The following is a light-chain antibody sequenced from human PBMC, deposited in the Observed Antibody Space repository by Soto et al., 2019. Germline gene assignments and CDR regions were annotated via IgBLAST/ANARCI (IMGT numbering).Light chain of an antibody. CDR1: GANIGAGFE. Sequence: QSVLAQPPSVSGAPGQSVTISCTGSGANIGAGFEVHWYQQLPGRAPKLLIYANSDRPSGVPDRFFGSRSGTSASLAITRLQAEDEADYYCQSYDSGLSAVLFGGGTK. CDR3: QSYDSGLSAVL. CDR2: ANS. V-gene: IGLV1-40*01. J-gene: IGLJ2*01.